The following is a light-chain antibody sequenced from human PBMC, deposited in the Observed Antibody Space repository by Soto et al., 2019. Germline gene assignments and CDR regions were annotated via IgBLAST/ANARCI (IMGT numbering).Light chain of an antibody. J-gene: IGLJ1*01. CDR1: SSDVGTYKY. Sequence: QSALTQPRSVSGSPGQSVTISCTGTSSDVGTYKYVSWYQNQPGTAPKLIIYDVTKRPSGVPDRFSGSKSGDTASLTISGLQAEDEADYYCCSYAGSYTDVFGTGTKVTVL. CDR2: DVT. CDR3: CSYAGSYTDV. V-gene: IGLV2-11*01.